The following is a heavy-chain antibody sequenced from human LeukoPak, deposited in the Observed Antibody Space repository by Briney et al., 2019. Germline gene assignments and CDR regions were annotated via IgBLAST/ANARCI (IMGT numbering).Heavy chain of an antibody. CDR3: ARDPVPTYYYGSGSYYGY. J-gene: IGHJ4*02. CDR2: ISSSSSYI. Sequence: PGGSLRLSCAASGFIFNNYAMSWVRQAPGEGLEWVSPISSSSSYIYYADSVKGRFTISRDNAKNSLYLQMNSLRAEDTAVYYCARDPVPTYYYGSGSYYGYWGQGTLVTVSS. CDR1: GFIFNNYA. V-gene: IGHV3-21*01. D-gene: IGHD3-10*01.